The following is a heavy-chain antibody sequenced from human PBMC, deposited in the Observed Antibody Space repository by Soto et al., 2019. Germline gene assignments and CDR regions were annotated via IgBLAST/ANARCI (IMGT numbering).Heavy chain of an antibody. V-gene: IGHV5-51*01. CDR3: ARSLPYSSSPPGVNWFDP. CDR2: IYPGDSDT. D-gene: IGHD6-6*01. J-gene: IGHJ5*02. Sequence: PGESLKISCKGSGYSFTSYWIGWVRQMPGKGLEWMGIIYPGDSDTRYSPSFQGQVTISADKSISTAYLQWSSLKASDTAMYYCARSLPYSSSPPGVNWFDPWGQGTLVTVSS. CDR1: GYSFTSYW.